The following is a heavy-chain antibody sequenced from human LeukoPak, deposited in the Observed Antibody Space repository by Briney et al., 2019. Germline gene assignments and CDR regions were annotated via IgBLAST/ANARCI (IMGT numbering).Heavy chain of an antibody. CDR3: ARGPTYYYDSSGYSFFFQH. CDR1: GGSFSGYY. Sequence: SETLSLTCAVYGGSFSGYYWSWIRQPPGKGLEWIGEINHSGSTNYNPSLKSRVTISVDTSKDQFSLKLSSVTAADTAVYYCARGPTYYYDSSGYSFFFQHWGQGTLVTVSS. V-gene: IGHV4-34*01. J-gene: IGHJ1*01. CDR2: INHSGST. D-gene: IGHD3-22*01.